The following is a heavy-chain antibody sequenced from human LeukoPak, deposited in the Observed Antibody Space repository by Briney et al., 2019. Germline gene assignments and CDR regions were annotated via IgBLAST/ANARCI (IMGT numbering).Heavy chain of an antibody. D-gene: IGHD6-19*01. J-gene: IGHJ4*02. V-gene: IGHV3-11*01. CDR1: GFTFSDYY. Sequence: GGSLRLSCAASGFTFSDYYMTWIRQAPGKGLEWVSYISSSGSTTNYADSVKGRFTISRDNAKNSLYVQMNNLRAEDTAVYYCARVPRSGGSIDYWGQGTLVTASS. CDR2: ISSSGSTT. CDR3: ARVPRSGGSIDY.